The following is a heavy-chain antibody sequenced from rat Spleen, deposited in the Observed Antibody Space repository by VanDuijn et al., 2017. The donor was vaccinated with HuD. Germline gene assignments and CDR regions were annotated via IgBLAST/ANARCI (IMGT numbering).Heavy chain of an antibody. CDR3: ARARQYNSGYGWFAY. CDR2: INSAGST. J-gene: IGHJ2*01. V-gene: IGHV3-3*01. D-gene: IGHD4-3*01. CDR1: GYSITSSYR. Sequence: EVQLQESGPGLVKPSQSLSLTCSVTGYSITSSYRWNWIRKFPGNKLEWMGYINSAGSTNYNPSLKSRISITRDTSKNQFFLQVNSVTTEDTATYYCARARQYNSGYGWFAYWGQGVMVTVSS.